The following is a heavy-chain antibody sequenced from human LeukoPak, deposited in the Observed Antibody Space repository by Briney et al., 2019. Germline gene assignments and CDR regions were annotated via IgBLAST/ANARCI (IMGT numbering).Heavy chain of an antibody. Sequence: SVKVSCKASGGTFSSYAISWVRQAPGQGLEWMGGIIPIFGTANYAQKFQGRVTITTDESTSTAYMELSSLRSEDTAVYYCARVGPSGSYYGSLGYWGQGTLVAVSS. V-gene: IGHV1-69*05. CDR1: GGTFSSYA. D-gene: IGHD1-26*01. CDR2: IIPIFGTA. J-gene: IGHJ4*02. CDR3: ARVGPSGSYYGSLGY.